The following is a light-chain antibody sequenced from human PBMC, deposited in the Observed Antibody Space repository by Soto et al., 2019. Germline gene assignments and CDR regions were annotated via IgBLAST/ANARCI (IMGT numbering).Light chain of an antibody. V-gene: IGKV3-11*01. J-gene: IGKJ5*01. CDR2: DAS. Sequence: EIVLTQSPVTLSLSPGERATLSCRASQSVSSSLAWYQQKPGQAPRLLIYDASNTATGIPARFSGSESGTDFTLTISSLEPEDSAIYYCQQRSSSITFGQGTRLETK. CDR3: QQRSSSIT. CDR1: QSVSSS.